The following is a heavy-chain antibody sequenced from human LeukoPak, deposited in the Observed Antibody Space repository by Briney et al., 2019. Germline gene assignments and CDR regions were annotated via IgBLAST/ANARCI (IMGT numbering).Heavy chain of an antibody. CDR3: ARHDYGDYLYYFDY. D-gene: IGHD4-17*01. CDR1: GGSFSGYY. J-gene: IGHJ4*02. CDR2: INHSGST. Sequence: SETLSLTCAVYGGSFSGYYWSWIRQPPGKGLEWIGEINHSGSTNYNPSLKSRVTISVDTSKNQFSLRLSSVTAADTAVYYCARHDYGDYLYYFDYWGQGTLVTVSS. V-gene: IGHV4-34*01.